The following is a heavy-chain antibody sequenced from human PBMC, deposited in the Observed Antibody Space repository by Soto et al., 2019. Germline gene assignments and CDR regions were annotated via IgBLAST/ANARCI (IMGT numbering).Heavy chain of an antibody. J-gene: IGHJ4*02. D-gene: IGHD1-1*01. CDR3: ASDPGNHEAIDY. Sequence: QVQVVESGGGVVQPGRSLRLSCATSGFTFSSYGMHWVRQAPGKGLEWVAVIWHDGKNKYYADSVKGRFTISRDNSRNKLYLQVDSLRAEDRAVYHCASDPGNHEAIDYWGQGTLVTVFS. CDR1: GFTFSSYG. V-gene: IGHV3-33*01. CDR2: IWHDGKNK.